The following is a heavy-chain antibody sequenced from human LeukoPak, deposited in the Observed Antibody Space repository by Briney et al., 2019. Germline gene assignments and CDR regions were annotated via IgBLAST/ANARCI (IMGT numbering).Heavy chain of an antibody. V-gene: IGHV3-74*01. CDR1: GFTFSDYW. J-gene: IGHJ4*02. CDR3: VRGQTIDY. Sequence: VGSLRLSCAASGFTFSDYWMYWVRQAPGKGLVWVARIKSDGTGILYEDFAEGRFTISRDNAKNALYLQMTSLRDEDTAVYYCVRGQTIDYWGQGILLTVSS. D-gene: IGHD3-10*01. CDR2: IKSDGTGI.